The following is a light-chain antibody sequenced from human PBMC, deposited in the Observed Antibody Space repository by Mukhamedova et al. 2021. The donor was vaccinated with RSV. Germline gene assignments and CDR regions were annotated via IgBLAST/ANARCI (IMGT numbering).Light chain of an antibody. J-gene: IGKJ3*01. CDR3: QQTDGFPFT. Sequence: WYQRRVHGKGPQLLIYYSSSLQSGVPSRFSSSGSGNQFTLTITNLQPEDFATYFCQQTDGFPFTFGPGTRVD. CDR2: YSS. V-gene: IGKV1-12*01.